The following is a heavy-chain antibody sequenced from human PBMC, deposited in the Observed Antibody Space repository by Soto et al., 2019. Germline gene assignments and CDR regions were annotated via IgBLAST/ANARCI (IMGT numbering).Heavy chain of an antibody. CDR3: ASPYSNYAGMGAFDI. Sequence: LRLSCAASGFTFSSYSMNWVRQAPGKGLEWVSSISSSSSYIYYADSVKGRFTISRDNAKNSLYLQMNSLRAEDTAVYYCASPYSNYAGMGAFDIWGQGTMVTVSS. CDR1: GFTFSSYS. J-gene: IGHJ3*02. CDR2: ISSSSSYI. D-gene: IGHD4-4*01. V-gene: IGHV3-21*01.